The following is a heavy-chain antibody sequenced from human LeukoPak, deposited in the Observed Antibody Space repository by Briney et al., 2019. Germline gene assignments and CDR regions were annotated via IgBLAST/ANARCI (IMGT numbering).Heavy chain of an antibody. V-gene: IGHV3-23*01. D-gene: IGHD2-2*01. Sequence: GGSLRLSCAASGFTFSSYAMSWVRQAPGKGLEWVSTICGSAGTTHYADSVKGRFTISRDISKNTLYLQMNSLRAEDTAVYYCAKQCSTTCYGGNDFWGQGTLVTVSS. CDR2: ICGSAGTT. CDR1: GFTFSSYA. CDR3: AKQCSTTCYGGNDF. J-gene: IGHJ4*02.